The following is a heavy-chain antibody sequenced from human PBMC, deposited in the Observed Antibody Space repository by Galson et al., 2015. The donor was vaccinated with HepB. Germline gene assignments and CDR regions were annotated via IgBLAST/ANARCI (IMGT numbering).Heavy chain of an antibody. Sequence: SLRLSCAASGFTFSSSWMHWVRQTPGKGLEWVSYISGSSGTINYADSVKGRFTISRDNAKNSVYLQMNSLKGEDTAVYFCAASHAWGQGTLVTVSS. CDR1: GFTFSSSW. J-gene: IGHJ5*02. CDR3: AASHA. V-gene: IGHV3-48*01. CDR2: ISGSSGTI.